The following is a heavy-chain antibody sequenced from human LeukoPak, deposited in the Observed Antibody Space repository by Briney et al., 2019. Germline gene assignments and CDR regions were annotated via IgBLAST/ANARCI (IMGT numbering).Heavy chain of an antibody. J-gene: IGHJ6*02. V-gene: IGHV1-69*13. CDR3: ARDRRIAVAGTYYYGMDV. CDR1: GGTFSSYA. Sequence: SVKVSCKASGGTFSSYAISWVRQAPGQGLEWMGGIIPIFGTANYAQKFQGRVTITADESTSTAYMELSSLRSEDTAVYYCARDRRIAVAGTYYYGMDVWGQGTTVTVSS. CDR2: IIPIFGTA. D-gene: IGHD6-19*01.